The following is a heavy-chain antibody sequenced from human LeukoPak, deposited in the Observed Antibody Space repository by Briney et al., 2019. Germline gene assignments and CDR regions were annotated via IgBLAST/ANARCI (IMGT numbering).Heavy chain of an antibody. CDR3: ARAGSSGWYRNAFDI. CDR2: IYYSGIT. D-gene: IGHD6-19*01. J-gene: IGHJ3*02. CDR1: GDSINSRSYY. V-gene: IGHV4-39*07. Sequence: SETLSLTCTVSGDSINSRSYYWGWIRQPPGKGLEWIGSIYYSGITYYNPSLKSRVTISVDTSKNQFSLKLSSVTAADTAVYYCARAGSSGWYRNAFDIWGQGTLVTGSS.